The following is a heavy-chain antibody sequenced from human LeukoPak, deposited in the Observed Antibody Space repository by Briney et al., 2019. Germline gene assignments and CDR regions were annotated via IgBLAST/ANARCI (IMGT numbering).Heavy chain of an antibody. J-gene: IGHJ4*02. CDR1: GFTFSSYL. CDR3: ARDRHYYGSGSYYNLGY. V-gene: IGHV3-7*04. Sequence: PGGSLRLSCAASGFTFSSYLMSWVRQAPGKWLEWVPNIKQDGSEKYYVDSVKGGFTISRDNAKNSLYLQMNSLRAEDTAVYYCARDRHYYGSGSYYNLGYWGQGTLVTVSS. CDR2: IKQDGSEK. D-gene: IGHD3-10*01.